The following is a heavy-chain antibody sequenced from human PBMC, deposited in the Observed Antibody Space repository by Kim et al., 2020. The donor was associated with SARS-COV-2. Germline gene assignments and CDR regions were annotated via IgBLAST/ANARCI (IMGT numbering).Heavy chain of an antibody. CDR3: ARGPDGGVRANDY. Sequence: GYAQKFEGRVTMTRNTSRSTATMELSSLRSEDTAVYYCARGPDGGVRANDYWDQGTLVTVSS. V-gene: IGHV1-8*01. D-gene: IGHD3-10*01. J-gene: IGHJ4*02.